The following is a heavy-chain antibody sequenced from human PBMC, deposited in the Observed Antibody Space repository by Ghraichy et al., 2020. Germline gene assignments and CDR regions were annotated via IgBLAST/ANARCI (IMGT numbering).Heavy chain of an antibody. V-gene: IGHV3-7*01. CDR2: IKQDGSEK. CDR1: GFTFSSYW. Sequence: GESLNISCAASGFTFSSYWMSWVRQAPGKGLEWVANIKQDGSEKYYVDSVKGRFTISRDNAKNSLYLQMNSLRAEDTAVYYCARDSVLPAYYFDYWGQGTLVTVSS. D-gene: IGHD2-8*02. CDR3: ARDSVLPAYYFDY. J-gene: IGHJ4*02.